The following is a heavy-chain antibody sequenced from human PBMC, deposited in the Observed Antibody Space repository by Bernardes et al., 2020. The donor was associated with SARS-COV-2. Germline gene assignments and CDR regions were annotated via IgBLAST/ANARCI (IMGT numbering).Heavy chain of an antibody. D-gene: IGHD5-18*01. CDR3: ARGYFYGPFDF. J-gene: IGHJ4*02. V-gene: IGHV3-20*04. CDR2: IKRDGSST. CDR1: GFTFDDYG. Sequence: GSLRLSCAASGFTFDDYGMSWVRQPPGKGLEWVSGIKRDGSSTGYADSVKGRFTISRDNAKNSLHLQLNSLRADDSALYYCARGYFYGPFDFWGQGILVTVSS.